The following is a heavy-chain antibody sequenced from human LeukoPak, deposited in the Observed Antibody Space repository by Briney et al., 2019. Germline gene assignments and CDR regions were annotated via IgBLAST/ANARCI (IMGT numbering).Heavy chain of an antibody. V-gene: IGHV4-34*01. CDR1: GGSFSDYF. CDR2: INHSGRT. J-gene: IGHJ6*02. D-gene: IGHD2-2*01. Sequence: PSETLSLTCAVYGGSFSDYFWGRIRQPPGKGLEWIGEINHSGRTYYNPSLKSRVTISVDTSKNQFSLNLSSVTAADTAVYYCARDVVVVPAAIHYGMDVWGQGTTVTVSS. CDR3: ARDVVVVPAAIHYGMDV.